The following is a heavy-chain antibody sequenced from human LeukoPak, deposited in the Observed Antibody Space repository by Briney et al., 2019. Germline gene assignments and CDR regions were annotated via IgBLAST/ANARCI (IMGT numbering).Heavy chain of an antibody. CDR3: AKASPRYSYGSFDY. CDR1: GFTFDDYA. D-gene: IGHD5-18*01. J-gene: IGHJ4*02. Sequence: PGGSLRLSCAASGFTFDDYAMHWVRQAPGKGLEWVSGISWNSGSIGYADSVKGRFTISRDNAKNSLYLQMNSLRAEDTALYYCAKASPRYSYGSFDYWGQGTLVTVSS. V-gene: IGHV3-9*01. CDR2: ISWNSGSI.